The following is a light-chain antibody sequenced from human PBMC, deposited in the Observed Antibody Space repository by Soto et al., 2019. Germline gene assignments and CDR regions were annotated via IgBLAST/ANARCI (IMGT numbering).Light chain of an antibody. J-gene: IGLJ3*02. V-gene: IGLV2-23*01. CDR1: SSDVGTHNL. CDR3: CSYIRSGTFWV. Sequence: QSALTQPASVSGSPGQSITISCTETSSDVGTHNLVSWFQQHPGKAPKLIIYGDIKRPSGVSDRFSGSRSGNTASLTVSGVQAEDEADYFCCSYIRSGTFWVFGGGTKLTVL. CDR2: GDI.